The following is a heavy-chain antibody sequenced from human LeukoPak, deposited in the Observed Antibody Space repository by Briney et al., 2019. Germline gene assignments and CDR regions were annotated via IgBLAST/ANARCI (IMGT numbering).Heavy chain of an antibody. D-gene: IGHD5-18*01. V-gene: IGHV4-34*01. Sequence: AETLSLTCSVYGESFSGYYWSWIRQPPGKGLEWIGEINHSGSTNYNPSLKSRVTISVDKSKNQFSLKLSSVTAADTAVYYCARGLRIQLWLSLDYWGQGTLVTVSS. CDR3: ARGLRIQLWLSLDY. CDR1: GESFSGYY. J-gene: IGHJ4*02. CDR2: INHSGST.